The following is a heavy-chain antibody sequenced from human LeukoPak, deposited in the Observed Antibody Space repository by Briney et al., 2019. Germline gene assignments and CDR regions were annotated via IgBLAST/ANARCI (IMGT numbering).Heavy chain of an antibody. Sequence: GESLKISCKGSGYSFTSDWIGWVRQMPGKGLEWMGIIYPGDSGTRYSPSFQGQVTISADKSINTAYVQWTSLKTSDTAIYYCARRASRWEYFDYWGQGTLVIVSS. D-gene: IGHD6-13*01. CDR3: ARRASRWEYFDY. V-gene: IGHV5-51*01. CDR2: IYPGDSGT. CDR1: GYSFTSDW. J-gene: IGHJ4*02.